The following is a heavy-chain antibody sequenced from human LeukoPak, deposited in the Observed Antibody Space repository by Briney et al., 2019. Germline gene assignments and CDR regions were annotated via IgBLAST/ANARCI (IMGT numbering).Heavy chain of an antibody. CDR1: GGSISSSSYY. J-gene: IGHJ4*02. CDR3: ARDEGGSYDY. V-gene: IGHV4-39*07. Sequence: SETLSLTCTVSGGSISSSSYYWGWIRQPPGTGLEWLGSIYYSGSTYYNPSLKSRVTISVDTSKNQFSLKLSSVTAADTAVYYWARDEGGSYDYWGEGTLVTVSS. D-gene: IGHD1-26*01. CDR2: IYYSGST.